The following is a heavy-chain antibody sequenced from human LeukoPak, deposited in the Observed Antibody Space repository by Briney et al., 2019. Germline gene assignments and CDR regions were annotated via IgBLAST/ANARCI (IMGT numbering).Heavy chain of an antibody. V-gene: IGHV4-61*02. D-gene: IGHD4/OR15-4a*01. CDR2: IYTSGST. Sequence: SQTLSFTCTVSGGSISSGSYYWSWIRQPAGKGLEWIGRIYTSGSTNYNPSLKSRVTISVDTSKNQFSLKLSSVTAADTAVYYCARGANWFDPWGQGTLVTVSS. CDR3: ARGANWFDP. J-gene: IGHJ5*02. CDR1: GGSISSGSYY.